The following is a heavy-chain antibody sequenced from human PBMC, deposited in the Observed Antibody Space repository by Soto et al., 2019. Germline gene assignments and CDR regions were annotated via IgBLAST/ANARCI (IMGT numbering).Heavy chain of an antibody. CDR1: GGSISSSNW. Sequence: PSETLSLTCAVSGGSISSSNWWSWVRQPPGKGLEWIGEIYHSGSTNYNLSLKSRVTISVDKSKNQFSLKLSSVTAADTAVYYCARVKASGVNFDYWGQGTLVTVSS. V-gene: IGHV4-4*02. CDR3: ARVKASGVNFDY. CDR2: IYHSGST. J-gene: IGHJ4*02. D-gene: IGHD3-10*01.